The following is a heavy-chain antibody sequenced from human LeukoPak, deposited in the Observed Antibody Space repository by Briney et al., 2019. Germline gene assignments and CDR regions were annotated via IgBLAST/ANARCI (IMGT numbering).Heavy chain of an antibody. Sequence: GGSLRLSCAASGFTFSSYGMHWVRQAPGKGLEWVTFIRYDGSNKYYVDSVKGRFTISRDNSKSTLYLQMNSLRAEDTAVYYCAKDRTLYSSGWYAGYWGQGTLVTVSS. D-gene: IGHD6-19*01. CDR2: IRYDGSNK. CDR1: GFTFSSYG. J-gene: IGHJ4*02. CDR3: AKDRTLYSSGWYAGY. V-gene: IGHV3-30*02.